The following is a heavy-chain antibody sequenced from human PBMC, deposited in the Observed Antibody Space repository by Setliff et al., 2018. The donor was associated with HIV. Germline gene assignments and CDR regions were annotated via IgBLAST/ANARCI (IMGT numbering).Heavy chain of an antibody. CDR2: IKQDGSEK. D-gene: IGHD6-19*01. J-gene: IGHJ4*02. V-gene: IGHV3-7*02. CDR1: GFTFSTYW. CDR3: AKAELSSGRYYFDY. Sequence: LRLSCAASGFTFSTYWMSWVRQAPGKGLEWVANIKQDGSEKYYVDSVKGRFTISRDNSKNTLYLQMNSLRAEDTAVYYCAKAELSSGRYYFDYWGQGTLVTVSS.